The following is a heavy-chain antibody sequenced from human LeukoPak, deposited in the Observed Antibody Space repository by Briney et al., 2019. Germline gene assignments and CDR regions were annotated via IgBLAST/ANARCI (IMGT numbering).Heavy chain of an antibody. CDR3: ARGSGSYFADLTGFDY. CDR2: ISAYNGNT. D-gene: IGHD3-10*01. V-gene: IGHV1-18*01. Sequence: GASVKVSCKASGYTFTSYGISWVRQAPGQGLEWMGWISAYNGNTNSAQKHQGRVTMTTDTSTSTAYMGLRSLRSDDTAVYYCARGSGSYFADLTGFDYWGQGTLVTVSS. J-gene: IGHJ4*02. CDR1: GYTFTSYG.